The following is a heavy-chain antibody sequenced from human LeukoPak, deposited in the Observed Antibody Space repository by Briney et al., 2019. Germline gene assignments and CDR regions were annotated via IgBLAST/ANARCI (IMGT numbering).Heavy chain of an antibody. D-gene: IGHD2-21*02. CDR3: AREDCGGDCYSSDLFDY. V-gene: IGHV4-31*03. Sequence: PSETLSLTCTVSGGSISSGGYYWSWIRQHPGKGLEWIGYIYYSGSTYYNPSLKSRVTISVDTSKNQFSLKLSSVTAADTAVYYCAREDCGGDCYSSDLFDYWGQGTLVTVSS. CDR2: IYYSGST. J-gene: IGHJ4*02. CDR1: GGSISSGGYY.